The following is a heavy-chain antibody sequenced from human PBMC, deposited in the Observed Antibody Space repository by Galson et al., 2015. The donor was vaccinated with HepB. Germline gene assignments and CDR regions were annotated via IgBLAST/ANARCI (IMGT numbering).Heavy chain of an antibody. D-gene: IGHD2-2*01. J-gene: IGHJ6*02. V-gene: IGHV3-7*03. Sequence: SLRLSCAVSGFTFGNYWMTWVRQAPGKGLEWVANIKEDGSEKYYVDSVKGRFTISRDNAKRSLYLQMNSLRAEDAAVYYCARDRLGTDRSSTSCTHYYYYGMDVWGQGTTVTVSS. CDR1: GFTFGNYW. CDR3: ARDRLGTDRSSTSCTHYYYYGMDV. CDR2: IKEDGSEK.